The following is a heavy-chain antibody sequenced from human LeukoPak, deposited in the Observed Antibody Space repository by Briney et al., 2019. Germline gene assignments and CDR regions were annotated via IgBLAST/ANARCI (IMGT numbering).Heavy chain of an antibody. CDR1: GFTFSSYT. J-gene: IGHJ4*02. V-gene: IGHV3-21*01. CDR2: ITTSSTYI. CDR3: ARGEGYYASGSYYIDY. D-gene: IGHD3-10*01. Sequence: PGGSLRLSCAASGFTFSSYTMNWVGQAPGKGLEWVSSITTSSTYIYYSDSVRGRSTISRDNAKNSLYLRMSSLRVEDTAVYYCARGEGYYASGSYYIDYWGQGTLVTVSS.